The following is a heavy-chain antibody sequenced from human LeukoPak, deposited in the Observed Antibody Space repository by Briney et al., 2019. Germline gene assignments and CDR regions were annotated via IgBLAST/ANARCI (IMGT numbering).Heavy chain of an antibody. J-gene: IGHJ6*03. Sequence: ASVKVSCKASGYTFTSYYMHWVRPAPGQGLEWMGIINPSGGSTSYAQGRVTMTRDMSTSTVYMELSSLRSEDTAVYYCARSFGASQQYSSSWYYYYMDVWGKGTTVTVSS. CDR3: ARSFGASQQYSSSWYYYYMDV. D-gene: IGHD6-13*01. CDR1: GYTFTSYY. V-gene: IGHV1-46*01. CDR2: INPSGGST.